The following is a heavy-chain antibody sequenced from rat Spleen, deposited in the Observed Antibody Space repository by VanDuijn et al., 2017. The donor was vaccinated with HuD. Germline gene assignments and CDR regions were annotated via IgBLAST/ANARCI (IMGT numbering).Heavy chain of an antibody. CDR2: ITSSGGPI. Sequence: EVQLVESDGGLVQPGRSLKLSCAASGFTFSTNWLNWIRQAPGKGLEWVASITSSGGPIDYPDSVKGRFTISRDNAENTVYLQMNSLRSEDTATYYCARHPPGYKGVMDAWGQGTSVTVSS. J-gene: IGHJ4*01. D-gene: IGHD1-4*01. CDR1: GFTFSTNW. V-gene: IGHV5-58*01. CDR3: ARHPPGYKGVMDA.